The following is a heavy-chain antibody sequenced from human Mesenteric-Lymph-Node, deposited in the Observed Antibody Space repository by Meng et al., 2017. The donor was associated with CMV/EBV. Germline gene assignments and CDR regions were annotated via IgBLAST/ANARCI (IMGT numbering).Heavy chain of an antibody. V-gene: IGHV3-33*06. CDR1: GFTFSSYG. CDR3: AKGTIGAHDGMDV. J-gene: IGHJ6*02. Sequence: SLKISCAASGFTFSSYGMHWVRQAPGKGLEWVAVIWYDGSNKYYADSVKGRFTISRDNSKNTLYLQMNSLRAEDTAVYYCAKGTIGAHDGMDVWGQGTTVTVSS. D-gene: IGHD2-2*01. CDR2: IWYDGSNK.